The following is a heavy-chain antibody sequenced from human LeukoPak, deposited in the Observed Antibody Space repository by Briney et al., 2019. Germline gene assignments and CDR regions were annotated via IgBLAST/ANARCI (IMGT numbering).Heavy chain of an antibody. CDR2: INPTGGST. CDR3: ARSDYSSGWCGY. V-gene: IGHV1-46*01. Sequence: ASVKVSCKASGYTFTSYGISWVRQAPGQGLEWMGIINPTGGSTSYAQKFQDRITMTRDTSTSTVYMELSSLRSEDTAVYYCARSDYSSGWCGYWGQGTLVTVSS. CDR1: GYTFTSYG. D-gene: IGHD6-19*01. J-gene: IGHJ4*02.